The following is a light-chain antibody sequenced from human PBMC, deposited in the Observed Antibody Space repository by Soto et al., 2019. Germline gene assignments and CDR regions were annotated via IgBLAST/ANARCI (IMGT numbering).Light chain of an antibody. CDR2: DAS. V-gene: IGKV1-33*01. CDR1: QDINNY. CDR3: QSSDTPSLTCR. J-gene: IGKJ1*01. Sequence: LSASVWDRVTITCPAGQDINNYLNWYQQKPGKAPKLLIYDASNLETGVPSRFSGSGSGTDFTFTISSLQSEDIATYCCQSSDTPSLTCRFGQVAMVDI.